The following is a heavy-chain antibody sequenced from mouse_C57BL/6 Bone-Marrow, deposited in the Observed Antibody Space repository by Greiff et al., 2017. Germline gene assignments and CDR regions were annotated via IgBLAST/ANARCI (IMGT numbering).Heavy chain of an antibody. CDR3: ARKDRRGAMDY. CDR1: GYSITSGYD. CDR2: ISYSGST. D-gene: IGHD2-14*01. J-gene: IGHJ4*01. V-gene: IGHV3-1*01. Sequence: EVKLQESGPGMVKPSQSLSLTCTVTGYSITSGYDWHLIRPFPGNKLEWMGYISYSGSTNYNPFLKSRNSITHDPSKNHFFLKLNSGTTEDTATYYWARKDRRGAMDYWGQGTSVTVSS.